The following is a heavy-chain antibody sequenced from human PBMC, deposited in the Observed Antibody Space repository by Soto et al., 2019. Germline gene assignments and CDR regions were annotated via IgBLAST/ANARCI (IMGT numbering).Heavy chain of an antibody. V-gene: IGHV5-51*01. Sequence: PGESLKISCKGSGYSFTSYWIGWVRQMPGKGLEWMGIFYPGDSDTRYSPSFQGQVTISADKSISTAYLQWSSLKASDTAMYYCARRNYYDSSGYYKYYYYYYGMDVWGQGTTVTVSS. CDR2: FYPGDSDT. CDR3: ARRNYYDSSGYYKYYYYYYGMDV. D-gene: IGHD3-22*01. CDR1: GYSFTSYW. J-gene: IGHJ6*02.